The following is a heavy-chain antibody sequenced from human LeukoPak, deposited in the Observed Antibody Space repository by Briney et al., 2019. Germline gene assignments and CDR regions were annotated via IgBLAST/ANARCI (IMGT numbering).Heavy chain of an antibody. Sequence: GGSLRLSCAASGFTFSSYSMNWVRQAPGKGLEWVSSISSSSSYIYYADSVKGRFTISRDNAKNSLYLQMNSLRAEDTAVYYCASYGSGSYYNWFDPWGQGTLVTVSS. V-gene: IGHV3-21*01. CDR1: GFTFSSYS. D-gene: IGHD3-10*01. J-gene: IGHJ5*02. CDR2: ISSSSSYI. CDR3: ASYGSGSYYNWFDP.